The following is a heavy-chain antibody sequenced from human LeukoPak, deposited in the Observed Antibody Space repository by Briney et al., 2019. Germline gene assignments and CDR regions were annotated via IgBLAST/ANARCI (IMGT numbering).Heavy chain of an antibody. Sequence: GGSLRLSCAASGFTVSSNYMSWVRQAPGKGLEWVSVIYSGGSTYYADSVKGRFTISRDNSKNTLYLQMNSLRVEDTAVYYCARGLRYCSSTSCSPRGYYYGMDVWGQGTTVTVSS. CDR3: ARGLRYCSSTSCSPRGYYYGMDV. J-gene: IGHJ6*02. V-gene: IGHV3-53*01. CDR2: IYSGGST. D-gene: IGHD2-2*01. CDR1: GFTVSSNY.